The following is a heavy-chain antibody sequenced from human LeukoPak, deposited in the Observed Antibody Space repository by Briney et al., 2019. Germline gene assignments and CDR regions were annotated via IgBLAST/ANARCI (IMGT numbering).Heavy chain of an antibody. CDR2: IYYSGST. Sequence: SETLSLTCAVYGGSFSGYYWSWIRQPPGKGLEWIGYIYYSGSTNYNPSLKSRVTISVDTSKNQFSLKLSSVTAADTAVYYCARGQLRTYNWFDPWGQGTLVTVSS. CDR1: GGSFSGYY. J-gene: IGHJ5*02. D-gene: IGHD2-2*01. V-gene: IGHV4-59*01. CDR3: ARGQLRTYNWFDP.